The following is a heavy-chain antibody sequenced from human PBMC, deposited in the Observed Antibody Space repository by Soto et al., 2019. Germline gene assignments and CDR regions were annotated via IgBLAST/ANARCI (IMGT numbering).Heavy chain of an antibody. CDR1: GYTFTSYD. D-gene: IGHD5-12*01. CDR2: MNPNSGNT. V-gene: IGHV1-8*01. Sequence: ASVKVSCKASGYTFTSYDINWVRQATGQGLEWMGWMNPNSGNTGYAQKFQGRVTMTRNTAISTAYMELSSLRSEDTAVYYCAGPVSRVDHYHYYGMDVWRQWCTVTVSS. J-gene: IGHJ6*02. CDR3: AGPVSRVDHYHYYGMDV.